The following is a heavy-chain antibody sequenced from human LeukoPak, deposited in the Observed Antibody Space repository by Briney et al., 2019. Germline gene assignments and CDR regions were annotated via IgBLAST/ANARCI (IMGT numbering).Heavy chain of an antibody. Sequence: GRSLRLSCAASGFTFSSYGMHWVRQAPGKGLEWVAVIWYDGSNKYYADSVKGRFTISRDNSKNTLYLQMNSLRAEDTAVYYCARDYLNWYFDLWGRGTLVTVSS. CDR1: GFTFSSYG. CDR2: IWYDGSNK. V-gene: IGHV3-33*01. J-gene: IGHJ2*01. CDR3: ARDYLNWYFDL.